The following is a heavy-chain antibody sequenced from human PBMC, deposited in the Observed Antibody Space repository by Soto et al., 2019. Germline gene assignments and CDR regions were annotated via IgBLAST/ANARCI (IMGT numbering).Heavy chain of an antibody. CDR3: ARKPGRYCRGGSCPGSRFDS. J-gene: IGHJ5*01. Sequence: PSETLSLTCAVYGGSFSGYYWSWIRQPPGKGLEWIGEINHSGSTNYNPSLKSRVTISVDTSKNQFSLKLSSVTAADTAVYYCARKPGRYCRGGSCPGSRFDSWGQGTLVTVSS. V-gene: IGHV4-34*01. D-gene: IGHD2-15*01. CDR1: GGSFSGYY. CDR2: INHSGST.